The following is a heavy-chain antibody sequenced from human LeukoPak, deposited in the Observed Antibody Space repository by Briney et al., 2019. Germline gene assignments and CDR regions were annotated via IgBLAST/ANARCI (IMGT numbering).Heavy chain of an antibody. J-gene: IGHJ4*02. V-gene: IGHV1-18*01. D-gene: IGHD3-22*01. Sequence: ASVKVSRKASRYTFTNYGISWVRQAPGQGLERMGWISGYNDNTKYAQKLQGRVTMTTDTSMSTAYMELRSLRSDDTAVYYCARNYYDNSGYYYFDYWGQGTLVTVSS. CDR3: ARNYYDNSGYYYFDY. CDR2: ISGYNDNT. CDR1: RYTFTNYG.